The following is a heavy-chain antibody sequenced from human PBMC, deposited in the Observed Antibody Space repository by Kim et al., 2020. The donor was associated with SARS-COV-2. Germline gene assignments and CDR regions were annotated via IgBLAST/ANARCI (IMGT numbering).Heavy chain of an antibody. CDR2: IYYSGST. Sequence: SETLSLTCTVSGGSISSSSYYWGWIRQPPGKGLEWIGSIYYSGSTYYNPSLKSRVTISVDTSKNQFSLKLSSVTAADTAVYYCARTAVAGRNLVWFDPWGQGTLVTVSS. CDR3: ARTAVAGRNLVWFDP. J-gene: IGHJ5*02. CDR1: GGSISSSSYY. D-gene: IGHD6-19*01. V-gene: IGHV4-39*01.